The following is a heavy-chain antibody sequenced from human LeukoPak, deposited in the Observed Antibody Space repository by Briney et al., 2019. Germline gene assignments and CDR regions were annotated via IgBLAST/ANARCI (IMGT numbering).Heavy chain of an antibody. Sequence: PSETLSLTCNVSGGSVSSSFYSWGWIRQPPGKGLEWIGSMYYSGSAHYNLSLKSRVTMSVDTSKNQLSLKLSTVTAADTAIYFCASATTYSIDDWGQGTLVTVSS. D-gene: IGHD5-12*01. CDR1: GGSVSSSFYS. CDR2: MYYSGSA. CDR3: ASATTYSIDD. J-gene: IGHJ4*01. V-gene: IGHV4-39*01.